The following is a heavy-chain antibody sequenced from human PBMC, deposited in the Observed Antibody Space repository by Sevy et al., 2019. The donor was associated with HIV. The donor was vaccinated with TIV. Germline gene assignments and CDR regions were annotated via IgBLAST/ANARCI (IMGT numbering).Heavy chain of an antibody. J-gene: IGHJ4*01. V-gene: IGHV3-7*01. CDR1: GFSLSNYW. CDR3: ASSSYYYDNGYYYPFAI. Sequence: GGSLRLSCVASGFSLSNYWMTWVRQAPGKGLEWVANINQDGHEKYYVDSVKGRFTISRDGATLFLQMNSLRAEDAAVYYCASSSYYYDNGYYYPFAIWGRGTLVNVSS. CDR2: INQDGHEK. D-gene: IGHD3-22*01.